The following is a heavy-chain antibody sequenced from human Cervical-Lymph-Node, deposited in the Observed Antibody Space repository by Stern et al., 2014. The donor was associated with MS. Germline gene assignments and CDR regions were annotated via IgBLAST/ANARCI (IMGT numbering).Heavy chain of an antibody. CDR2: TSSDGSNK. CDR3: AKGGYSYGVIDY. V-gene: IGHV3-30*18. J-gene: IGHJ4*02. CDR1: GFTFNIYG. Sequence: VQLVESGGGVVQPGRSLRLSCAASGFTFNIYGMHWVRQTPGKGLEGVAATSSDGSNKFYEDSVKGRFTISRDNSRNTLYLQMNTLRGEDTAVYYCAKGGYSYGVIDYWGQGSLVTVSS. D-gene: IGHD5-18*01.